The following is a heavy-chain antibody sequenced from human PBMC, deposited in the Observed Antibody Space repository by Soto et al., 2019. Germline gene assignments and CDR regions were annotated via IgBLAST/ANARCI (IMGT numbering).Heavy chain of an antibody. J-gene: IGHJ6*02. CDR3: EGRGSTTVTTNYYYGMDV. Sequence: QVQLVESGGGLVKPGGSLRLSCAASGFTFSDYYMSWIRQAPGKGLEWVSYISSSGSTIYYADSVKGRFTISRDNAKNSLYLQINSLRAEDTAVYYCEGRGSTTVTTNYYYGMDVWGQGTTVTVSS. V-gene: IGHV3-11*01. D-gene: IGHD4-17*01. CDR1: GFTFSDYY. CDR2: ISSSGSTI.